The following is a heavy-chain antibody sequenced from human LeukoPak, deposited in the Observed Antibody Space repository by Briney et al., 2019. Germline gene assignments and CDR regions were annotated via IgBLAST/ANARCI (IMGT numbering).Heavy chain of an antibody. CDR1: KFSVSNNY. D-gene: IGHD2-8*01. V-gene: IGHV3-66*02. CDR2: IYMDGST. J-gene: IGHJ6*03. Sequence: GGSLRLSCAASKFSVSNNYMTWVRQAPGKGLEWVSIIYMDGSTYYADSVKGRFTISRDNSKNTLYLQMNSLRAEDTAVYYCARVASKVLIYYYMDLWGKGTTVTVSS. CDR3: ARVASKVLIYYYMDL.